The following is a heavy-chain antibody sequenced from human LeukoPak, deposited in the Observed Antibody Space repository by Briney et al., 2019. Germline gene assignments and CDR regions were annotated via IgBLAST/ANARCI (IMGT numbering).Heavy chain of an antibody. V-gene: IGHV3-66*02. CDR1: GFTVSSNY. Sequence: GGSLRLSCAASGFTVSSNYMSWVRQAPGKGLEWVSSFYRGTSTYYAGSVKGRFTTSRDHSKNTVYLQMDSLRPEDTAVYYCARHYDSSGYTQGAFDIWGQGTMVTVS. CDR3: ARHYDSSGYTQGAFDI. D-gene: IGHD3-22*01. CDR2: FYRGTST. J-gene: IGHJ3*02.